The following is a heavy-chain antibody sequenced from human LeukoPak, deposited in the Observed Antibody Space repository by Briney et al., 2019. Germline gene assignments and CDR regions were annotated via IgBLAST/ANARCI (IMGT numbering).Heavy chain of an antibody. CDR1: GFSFSNYE. Sequence: PGGSLRLSCAASGFSFSNYEMNWVRQAPGKGLEWVSYISATGRTIYDADSVKGRFTISRDNAKNSLFLQMNSLRAEDTAVYYCASNGALTYYYDSSGYYSFDYWGQGTLVTVSS. J-gene: IGHJ4*02. CDR2: ISATGRTI. V-gene: IGHV3-48*03. D-gene: IGHD3-22*01. CDR3: ASNGALTYYYDSSGYYSFDY.